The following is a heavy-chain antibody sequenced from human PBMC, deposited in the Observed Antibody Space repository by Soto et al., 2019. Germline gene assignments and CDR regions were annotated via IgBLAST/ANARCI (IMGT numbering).Heavy chain of an antibody. J-gene: IGHJ6*03. V-gene: IGHV4-34*01. CDR2: INHSGST. CDR3: ARGPRITMVRGVIPYYMDV. D-gene: IGHD3-10*01. CDR1: GGSFSGLY. Sequence: SQTLSLTCAVYGGSFSGLYWSWIRQPPGKGLEWIGEINHSGSTNYNPSLKSRVTISVDTSKNQFSLKLSSVTAADTAVYYCARGPRITMVRGVIPYYMDVWGKGTTVTVS.